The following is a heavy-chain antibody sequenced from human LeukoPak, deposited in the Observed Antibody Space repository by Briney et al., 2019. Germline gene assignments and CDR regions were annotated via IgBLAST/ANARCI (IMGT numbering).Heavy chain of an antibody. CDR2: IHYSGST. CDR3: AGDGSGWYLKFDY. V-gene: IGHV4-59*01. Sequence: PSETLSLTCSVSGGSISGYYWSWIRQPPGKGLEWIGYIHYSGSTHYNPSLKSRVTISVDTSKNQFSLKLSSVTAADTAVYYCAGDGSGWYLKFDYWGQGTLVTVSS. CDR1: GGSISGYY. J-gene: IGHJ4*02. D-gene: IGHD6-19*01.